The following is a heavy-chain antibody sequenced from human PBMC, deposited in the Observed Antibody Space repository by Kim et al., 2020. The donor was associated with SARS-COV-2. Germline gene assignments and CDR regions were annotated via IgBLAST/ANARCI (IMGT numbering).Heavy chain of an antibody. CDR2: INPNSGGT. Sequence: ASVKVSCKASGYTFTGYYMHWVRQAPGQGLEWMGWINPNSGGTNYAQKFQGRVTMTRDTSISQAYMGLSRLRSDDTAVYYCASGSTSGIAAAGIGYWGQGTLVTVSS. CDR1: GYTFTGYY. J-gene: IGHJ4*02. V-gene: IGHV1-2*02. CDR3: ASGSTSGIAAAGIGY. D-gene: IGHD6-13*01.